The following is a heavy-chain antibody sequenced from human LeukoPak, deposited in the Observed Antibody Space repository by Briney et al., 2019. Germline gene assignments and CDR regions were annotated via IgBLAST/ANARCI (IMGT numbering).Heavy chain of an antibody. V-gene: IGHV3-21*06. Sequence: GGSLRLSCAASGFTFSRYSMNWVRQAPGKGLEWVSSISTSSSYIYYADSVKGRFTISRDNAKNSLYLQMNSLRAEDTAVYFCARSSTWVDYFDYWGQGTLVTVSS. CDR2: ISTSSSYI. CDR1: GFTFSRYS. D-gene: IGHD6-13*01. J-gene: IGHJ4*02. CDR3: ARSSTWVDYFDY.